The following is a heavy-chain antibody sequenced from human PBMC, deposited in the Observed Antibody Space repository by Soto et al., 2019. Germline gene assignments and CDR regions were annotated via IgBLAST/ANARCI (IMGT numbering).Heavy chain of an antibody. CDR2: IFSSGST. J-gene: IGHJ4*02. V-gene: IGHV4-4*07. CDR1: GGSINTFY. D-gene: IGHD5-12*01. CDR3: AREGSYSAYNFAHGIQLWSFDF. Sequence: PSETLSLTCTVSGGSINTFYWSWVRQPAGKGLEWIGRIFSSGSTSFNPSLESRVARSVDTSKNHFSLNLSSVTAADMAVYYCAREGSYSAYNFAHGIQLWSFDFWGQGALVTVSS.